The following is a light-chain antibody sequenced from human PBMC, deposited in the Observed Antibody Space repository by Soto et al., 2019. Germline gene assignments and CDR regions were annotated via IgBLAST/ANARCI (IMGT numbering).Light chain of an antibody. V-gene: IGLV2-14*01. CDR2: DVS. CDR1: SSDVGGYNY. J-gene: IGLJ1*01. CDR3: SSYTTSSTYV. Sequence: QSVLTQPASVSGSPGQSIAISFTGTSSDVGGYNYVSWYQQHPGKAPKLMIYDVSNRPSGVSDRFSGSKPGNTASLTISGLQAEDEADYYCSSYTTSSTYVFGTGTKVTVL.